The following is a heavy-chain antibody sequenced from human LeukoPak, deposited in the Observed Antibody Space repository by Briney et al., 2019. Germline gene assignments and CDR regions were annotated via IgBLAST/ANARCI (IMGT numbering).Heavy chain of an antibody. Sequence: ASVKVSCKASGYTFTSYAMNWVRQAPGQGLEWMGWINTNTGNPTYAQGFTGRFVFSLDTSVSTAYLQISSLKAEDTAVYYCARDPPTTGYYYGMDVWGQGTTVTVSS. CDR1: GYTFTSYA. CDR3: ARDPPTTGYYYGMDV. CDR2: INTNTGNP. D-gene: IGHD3-9*01. V-gene: IGHV7-4-1*02. J-gene: IGHJ6*02.